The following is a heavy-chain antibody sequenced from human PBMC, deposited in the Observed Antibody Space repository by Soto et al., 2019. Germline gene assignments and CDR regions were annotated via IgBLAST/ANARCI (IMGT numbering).Heavy chain of an antibody. CDR2: MNPSNGNA. D-gene: IGHD6-25*01. J-gene: IGHJ4*02. CDR3: ARRKERSGPHYFDS. CDR1: GYTFITYD. V-gene: IGHV1-8*01. Sequence: ASVKVSCKSSGYTFITYDIHWVRQATGQGLEWMGWMNPSNGNAGYAQKFQGRVTMTRNTSISTAYMDLSSLRSEDTAVYFCARRKERSGPHYFDSWGQGTLVTVSS.